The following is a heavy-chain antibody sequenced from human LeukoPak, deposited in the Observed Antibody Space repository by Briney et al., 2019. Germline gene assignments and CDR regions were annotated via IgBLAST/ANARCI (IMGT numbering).Heavy chain of an antibody. CDR3: ARDADGPIDY. CDR1: GFTFSSYE. Sequence: QPGGSLRLSCAASGFTFSSYEMNWVRQAPGKGLEWASYISSSGSTIYYADSVKGRFTISRDNAKNSLYLQMNSLRAEDTAVYYCARDADGPIDYWGQGTLVTVSS. CDR2: ISSSGSTI. J-gene: IGHJ4*02. V-gene: IGHV3-48*03.